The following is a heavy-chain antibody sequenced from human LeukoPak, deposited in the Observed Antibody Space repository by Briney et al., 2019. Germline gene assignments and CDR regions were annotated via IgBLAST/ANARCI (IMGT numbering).Heavy chain of an antibody. V-gene: IGHV3-23*01. D-gene: IGHD1-26*01. Sequence: GGSLRLSCLASKFTFNNYAMTWVRQAPGKGLEWVSSISGSGDNMDYADSVKGRFTISRDNSENTLYLQMNSLRGEDTAVYYCARDGYSGSYYRLYYFFMDVWGKGTTVTVSS. CDR3: ARDGYSGSYYRLYYFFMDV. CDR1: KFTFNNYA. J-gene: IGHJ6*03. CDR2: ISGSGDNM.